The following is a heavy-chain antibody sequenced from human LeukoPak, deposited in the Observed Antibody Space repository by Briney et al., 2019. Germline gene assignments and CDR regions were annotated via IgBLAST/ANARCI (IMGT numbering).Heavy chain of an antibody. Sequence: PGRSLRLSCAASGFTFSSYAMHWVRQAPGKGLEWVAVISYDGSNKYYADSVKGRFTISRDNSKNTLYLQMNSLGAEDTAVYYCASGYGDYVSTFDYWGQGTLVTVSS. D-gene: IGHD4-17*01. CDR3: ASGYGDYVSTFDY. V-gene: IGHV3-30*14. CDR1: GFTFSSYA. J-gene: IGHJ4*02. CDR2: ISYDGSNK.